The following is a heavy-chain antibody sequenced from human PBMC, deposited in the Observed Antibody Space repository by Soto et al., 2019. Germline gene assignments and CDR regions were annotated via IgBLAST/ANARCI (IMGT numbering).Heavy chain of an antibody. CDR3: ARWEQPLFDY. CDR2: ISSDGNHK. D-gene: IGHD1-26*01. J-gene: IGHJ4*02. CDR1: GFNVSAYT. Sequence: QVKLVESGGGVVQPGRSLRLSCAASGFNVSAYTMHWVRQAPGKGLEWVAVISSDGNHKYYTDSVKGRFTISRDTSTNTLYLQMNSLRAEDTAVEYCARWEQPLFDYWGQGTLVTVSS. V-gene: IGHV3-30-3*01.